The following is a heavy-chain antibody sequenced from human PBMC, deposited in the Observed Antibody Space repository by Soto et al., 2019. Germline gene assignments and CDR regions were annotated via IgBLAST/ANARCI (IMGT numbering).Heavy chain of an antibody. V-gene: IGHV4-31*03. CDR2: IYYSGSA. D-gene: IGHD2-2*01. CDR3: ARVLCSSTTCYFTDWFDP. J-gene: IGHJ5*02. CDR1: GGYISSGANY. Sequence: PSETLSLTCTVSGGYISSGANYWSWVRQGPGKGLEWIGNIYYSGSAYYNPSLKSRLTMSVDTSKNSFSLKLTSVTAADTAVYYCARVLCSSTTCYFTDWFDPWGQGTLVTVSS.